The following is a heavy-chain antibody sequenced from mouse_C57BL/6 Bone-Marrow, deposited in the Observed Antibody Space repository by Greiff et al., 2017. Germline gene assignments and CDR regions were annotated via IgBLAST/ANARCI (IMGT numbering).Heavy chain of an antibody. D-gene: IGHD2-1*01. V-gene: IGHV5-12*01. Sequence: EVQRVESGGGLVQPGGSLKLSCAASGFTFSDYYMYWVRQTPEKRLEWVAYISNGGGSTYYPDTVKGRFTISRDNAKNTLYLQMSRLKSEDTAMYYCARPLYGNYWYCDVWGTGTTVTVAS. CDR1: GFTFSDYY. J-gene: IGHJ1*03. CDR2: ISNGGGST. CDR3: ARPLYGNYWYCDV.